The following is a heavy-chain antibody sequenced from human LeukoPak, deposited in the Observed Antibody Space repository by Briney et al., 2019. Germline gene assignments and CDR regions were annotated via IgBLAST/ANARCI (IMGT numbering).Heavy chain of an antibody. CDR3: ARELLWFGESL. J-gene: IGHJ4*02. Sequence: SETLSLTCAVYGGSFSGYYWSWIRQPPGKGLEWIGEINHSGSINYNPSLKSRVTISVDTSKNQFSQKLSSVTAADTAVYYCARELLWFGESLWGQGTLVTVSS. V-gene: IGHV4-34*01. CDR2: INHSGSI. CDR1: GGSFSGYY. D-gene: IGHD3-10*01.